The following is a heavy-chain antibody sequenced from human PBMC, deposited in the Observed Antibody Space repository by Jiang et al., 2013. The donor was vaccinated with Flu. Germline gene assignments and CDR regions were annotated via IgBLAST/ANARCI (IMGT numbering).Heavy chain of an antibody. J-gene: IGHJ4*02. CDR2: T. D-gene: IGHD6-19*01. V-gene: IGHV4-4*02. Sequence: TNYNPSFKSRVTISLDKSKNQFSLKLNSVTAADTAVYYCARDSSGWQPIDYWGQGTLVTVSS. CDR3: ARDSSGWQPIDY.